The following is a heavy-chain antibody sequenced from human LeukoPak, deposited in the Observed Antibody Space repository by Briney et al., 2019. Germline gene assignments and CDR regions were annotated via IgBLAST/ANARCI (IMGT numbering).Heavy chain of an antibody. CDR3: AKGASGYSYGDYMDV. V-gene: IGHV3-23*01. CDR1: GFTFSSYA. D-gene: IGHD5-18*01. CDR2: VSGSGGST. Sequence: GGSLRLSCAASGFTFSSYAMSWVRQAPGKGLEWVSAVSGSGGSTYYADSVKGRFTISRDNSKNTLYLQMNSLRAEDTAVYYCAKGASGYSYGDYMDVWGKGTTVTVSS. J-gene: IGHJ6*03.